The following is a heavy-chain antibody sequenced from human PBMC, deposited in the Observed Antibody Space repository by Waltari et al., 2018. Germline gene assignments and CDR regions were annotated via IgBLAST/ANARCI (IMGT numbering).Heavy chain of an antibody. Sequence: EVQLVESGGGLVQPGRSLRLSCAASGFTFDDYAMHWVRPAPGKGLEWVSGISWNSGSIGYADSVKGRFTISRDNAKNSLYLQMNSLRAEDTAVYYCARALVRGVIIPFDYWGQGTLVTVSS. J-gene: IGHJ4*02. V-gene: IGHV3-9*01. CDR1: GFTFDDYA. CDR2: ISWNSGSI. D-gene: IGHD3-10*01. CDR3: ARALVRGVIIPFDY.